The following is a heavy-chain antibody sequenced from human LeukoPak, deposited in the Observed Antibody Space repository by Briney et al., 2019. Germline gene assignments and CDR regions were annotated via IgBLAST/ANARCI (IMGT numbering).Heavy chain of an antibody. CDR2: IYYSGTT. J-gene: IGHJ6*03. CDR1: GGSISSHY. Sequence: SETLSLTCTVSGGSISSHYWSWIRQPPGKGLEWLGYIYYSGTTSYNPSLTSRVTISVDTSKNQFSLNVRSVTAADTAMYYCARVVRDSNFYYYYYMDVWGKGTTVTVSS. V-gene: IGHV4-59*11. D-gene: IGHD6-13*01. CDR3: ARVVRDSNFYYYYYMDV.